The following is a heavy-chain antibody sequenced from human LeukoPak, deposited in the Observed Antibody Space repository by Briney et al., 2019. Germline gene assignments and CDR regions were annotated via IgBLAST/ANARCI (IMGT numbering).Heavy chain of an antibody. J-gene: IGHJ6*03. CDR1: SGSVSSSYW. Sequence: SETLSLTCGVSSGSVSSSYWWTWVRQPPGKGLEWIGEIHHTGTTNYNPSLKSRVTMSVDKSNNQFSLNMSSVTAADTAVYYCARVVRDTTIVSLPYYYYYMDVWGKGTTVTVSS. D-gene: IGHD5-18*01. V-gene: IGHV4/OR15-8*01. CDR2: IHHTGTT. CDR3: ARVVRDTTIVSLPYYYYYMDV.